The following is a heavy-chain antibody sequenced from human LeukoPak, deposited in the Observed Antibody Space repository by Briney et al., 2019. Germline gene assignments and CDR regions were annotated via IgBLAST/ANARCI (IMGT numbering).Heavy chain of an antibody. CDR2: LSGSGDST. CDR3: ARAGPPNDYGAYNAYFDY. J-gene: IGHJ4*02. V-gene: IGHV3-23*01. D-gene: IGHD4-17*01. Sequence: GGSLRLSCAVSGFTFRSYGMSWVRQAPGKGLEWVAALSGSGDSTYYADSVKGRLTISRDNSKNTLYLQMNSLRAEDTAVYYCARAGPPNDYGAYNAYFDYWGQGTLVTVSS. CDR1: GFTFRSYG.